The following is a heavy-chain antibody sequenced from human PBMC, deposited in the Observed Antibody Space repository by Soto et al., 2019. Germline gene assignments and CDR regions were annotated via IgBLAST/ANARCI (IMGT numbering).Heavy chain of an antibody. CDR2: IIPPFGTT. CDR1: AGTFSSYS. J-gene: IGHJ6*02. CDR3: ARGVVTFGAVTPYSYAMDA. D-gene: IGHD3-16*01. Sequence: QVQLVQSGAEVKMPGSSVKVSCKVSAGTFSSYSMSWVRQAPGQGLEWMGGIIPPFGTTKYAQKFQGRVTITADEPRRTVYMDLSSLRFEDTAVYYCARGVVTFGAVTPYSYAMDAWVQGTTVTVSS. V-gene: IGHV1-69*12.